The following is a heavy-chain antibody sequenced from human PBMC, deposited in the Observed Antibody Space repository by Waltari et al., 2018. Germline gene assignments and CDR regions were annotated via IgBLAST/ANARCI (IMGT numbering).Heavy chain of an antibody. J-gene: IGHJ4*02. CDR3: AKDTGGSLDY. D-gene: IGHD3-10*01. V-gene: IGHV3-7*01. CDR1: GFTFSTSW. CDR2: IKQDGREK. Sequence: EVQLVESGGGLVQPGGSLKLSCAASGFTFSTSWMAWVRQAPGKGLECVANIKQDGREKNYVESVKGRFNISRDNAKNSLYLQMNSLRVEDTAIYYCAKDTGGSLDYWGQGTLVTVSS.